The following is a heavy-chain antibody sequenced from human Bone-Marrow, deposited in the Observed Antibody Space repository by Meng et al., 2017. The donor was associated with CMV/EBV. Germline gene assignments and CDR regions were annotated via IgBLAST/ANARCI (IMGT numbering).Heavy chain of an antibody. V-gene: IGHV3-20*04. CDR2: IDWSGGRT. CDR1: GFTYDDFG. D-gene: IGHD6-19*01. J-gene: IGHJ4*02. Sequence: GGSLRLSCAASGFTYDDFGMTWVRQTPGKGLEWVAGIDWSGGRTGYADSVKGRITTSRDNAKNSLYLQMSSLRADDSALYYCARVGQRGMEEAGTIDYWGQGALVTVSS. CDR3: ARVGQRGMEEAGTIDY.